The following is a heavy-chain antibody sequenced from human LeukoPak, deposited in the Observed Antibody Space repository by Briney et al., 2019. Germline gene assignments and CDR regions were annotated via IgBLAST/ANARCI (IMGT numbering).Heavy chain of an antibody. Sequence: SETLSLTCTVSGGSITSRDHYWGWIRQPPGKRLQWIGSIYFSGNTDYNSSLKSRVTISVDTSRNQFSLKLRSLTAADTAVYYCARQVSGLSLYYFDYWGQGTLITVS. CDR3: ARQVSGLSLYYFDY. CDR1: GGSITSRDHY. J-gene: IGHJ4*02. V-gene: IGHV4-39*01. D-gene: IGHD6-19*01. CDR2: IYFSGNT.